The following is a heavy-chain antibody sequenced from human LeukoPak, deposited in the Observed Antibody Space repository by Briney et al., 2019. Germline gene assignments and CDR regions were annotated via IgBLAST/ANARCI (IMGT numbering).Heavy chain of an antibody. J-gene: IGHJ6*02. CDR3: ARDAVDTANAV. D-gene: IGHD5-18*01. CDR2: INSDGSIT. Sequence: GGSLRLSCAASGFTFTTYWMHWVRQAPGKGLVWVSHINSDGSITSYADSVKDRFTISRDNAKNTLYLQMNSLRAEDTAVYYCARDAVDTANAVWGQGTTVTVSS. V-gene: IGHV3-74*01. CDR1: GFTFTTYW.